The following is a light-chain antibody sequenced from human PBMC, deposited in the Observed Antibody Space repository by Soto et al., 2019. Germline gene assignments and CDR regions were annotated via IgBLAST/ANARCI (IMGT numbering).Light chain of an antibody. CDR2: EAS. CDR1: QSVSRW. V-gene: IGKV1-5*01. J-gene: IGKJ1*01. CDR3: QQHNCRVWT. Sequence: DIQMTQSPSTLSANVGDTVTITCRASQSVSRWVNWYQQKPGKAPRLLIYEASTLESGIPTRFSGSGSGTEFILTISRLQAYDSSTYYCQQHNCRVWTLCKGTKVEI.